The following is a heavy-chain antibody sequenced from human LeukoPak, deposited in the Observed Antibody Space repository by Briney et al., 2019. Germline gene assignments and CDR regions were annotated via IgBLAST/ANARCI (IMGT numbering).Heavy chain of an antibody. D-gene: IGHD3-10*01. CDR2: INHSGST. V-gene: IGHV4-34*01. J-gene: IGHJ5*02. Sequence: SETLSLTCAVYGGSFRGYYWSWIRQPPGKGLEWIGEINHSGSTNYNPSLKSRVTISVDTSKNQFSLKLSSVTAADTAVYYCARRITMVRGTPNGGFDPWGQGTLVTVSS. CDR1: GGSFRGYY. CDR3: ARRITMVRGTPNGGFDP.